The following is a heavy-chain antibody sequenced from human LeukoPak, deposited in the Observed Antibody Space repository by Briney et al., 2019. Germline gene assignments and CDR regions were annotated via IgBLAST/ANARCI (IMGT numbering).Heavy chain of an antibody. CDR3: ARAMIKGEYYFDY. V-gene: IGHV4-31*03. Sequence: SQTLSLTCTVSGGSISSGGYYWSWIRQHPGKGLEWIGYIFYSGSTYYNPSLKSRVTISVDTSKNQFSLKLSSVTAADTAVYYCARAMIKGEYYFDYWGQGTLVTVSS. J-gene: IGHJ4*02. CDR2: IFYSGST. CDR1: GGSISSGGYY. D-gene: IGHD3-16*01.